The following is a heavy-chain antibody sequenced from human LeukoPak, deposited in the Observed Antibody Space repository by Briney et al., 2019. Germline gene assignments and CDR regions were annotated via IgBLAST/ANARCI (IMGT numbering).Heavy chain of an antibody. V-gene: IGHV3-49*03. CDR3: TRDKYDFWSGYHCY. CDR2: IRSKAYGGTT. Sequence: GGSLRLSCTASGFTFGDYAMSWFRQAPGKGLEWVGFIRSKAYGGTTEYAASVKGRFTISRDDSKSIAYLQMNSLKTEDTAVYYCTRDKYDFWSGYHCYWGQGTLVTVSS. D-gene: IGHD3-3*01. J-gene: IGHJ4*02. CDR1: GFTFGDYA.